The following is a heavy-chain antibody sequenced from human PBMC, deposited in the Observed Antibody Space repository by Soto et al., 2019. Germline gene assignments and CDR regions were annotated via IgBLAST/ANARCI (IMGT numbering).Heavy chain of an antibody. Sequence: PGGSLRLSCAASGFTFSSYAMHWVRQAPGKGLEWVALISYDGNTKVYADSVKGRFTISRDSSKNTLYLQMNSLRAEDTAVYYCARVSGLRFDYWGRGTLVTVSS. CDR1: GFTFSSYA. V-gene: IGHV3-30-3*01. CDR2: ISYDGNTK. CDR3: ARVSGLRFDY. J-gene: IGHJ4*02.